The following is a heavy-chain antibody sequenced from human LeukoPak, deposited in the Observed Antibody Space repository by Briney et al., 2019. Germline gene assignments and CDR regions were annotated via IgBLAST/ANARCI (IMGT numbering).Heavy chain of an antibody. CDR1: GYSFTTYG. CDR2: ISAYNGNT. D-gene: IGHD6-6*01. J-gene: IGHJ5*02. V-gene: IGHV1-18*01. Sequence: AAVKVSCKASGYSFTTYGINWVRQAPGQGLEWMGWISAYNGNTNYAQNLQGRVTLTTDTSASTAYMELRSLRSDDTAVYYCARDLIAARPGWFDPWGQGTLVIVSS. CDR3: ARDLIAARPGWFDP.